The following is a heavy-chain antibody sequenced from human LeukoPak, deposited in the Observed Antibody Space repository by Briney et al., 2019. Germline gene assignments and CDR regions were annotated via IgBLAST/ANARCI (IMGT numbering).Heavy chain of an antibody. Sequence: PGGSLRLPCAASEFTVSSNYMSWVRQAPGKGLEWVSVIYSGSSTHYADSVKGRFTISRDNSKNTLYLQLNSLRAEDTAVYYCARVRPTDYALDYWGQGTLVTVSS. J-gene: IGHJ4*02. CDR2: IYSGSST. CDR3: ARVRPTDYALDY. D-gene: IGHD4-17*01. V-gene: IGHV3-53*01. CDR1: EFTVSSNY.